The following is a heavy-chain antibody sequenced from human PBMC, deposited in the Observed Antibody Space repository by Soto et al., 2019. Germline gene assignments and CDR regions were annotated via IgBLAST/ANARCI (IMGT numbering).Heavy chain of an antibody. V-gene: IGHV6-1*01. CDR1: GDSVSSNSAA. CDR2: TYYRSKWYN. J-gene: IGHJ6*02. D-gene: IGHD2-15*01. Sequence: SQTLSLTCAISGDSVSSNSAAWNWIRQSPSRGLEWLGGTYYRSKWYNDYAVSVKSRITINPDTSKNQFSLQLNSVTPEDTAVYYCARSLGYCSGGSCYSGYYGMDVWGQGTTVTVSS. CDR3: ARSLGYCSGGSCYSGYYGMDV.